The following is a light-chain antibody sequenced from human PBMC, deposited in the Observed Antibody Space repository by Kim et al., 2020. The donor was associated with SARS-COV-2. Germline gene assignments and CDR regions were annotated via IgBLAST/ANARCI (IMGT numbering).Light chain of an antibody. CDR2: GAS. V-gene: IGKV3-20*01. CDR1: QSISSNY. CDR3: QQYGGSLQT. J-gene: IGKJ2*01. Sequence: LSPGESAPPSFRASQSISSNYLAWYQQKPGQAPTLLIYGASSRATGIPDRFRGSGSGTDFTLIITRLEPEDFAVYYCQQYGGSLQTFGQGTKLEI.